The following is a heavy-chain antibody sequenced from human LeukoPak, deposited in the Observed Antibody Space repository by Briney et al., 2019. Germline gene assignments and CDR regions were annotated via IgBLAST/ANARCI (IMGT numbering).Heavy chain of an antibody. V-gene: IGHV3-30*18. CDR3: AKDGYSSSWFPYFDY. CDR2: ISYDGNNK. J-gene: IGHJ4*02. D-gene: IGHD6-13*01. CDR1: GFTFSTYG. Sequence: GGSLRLSCAASGFTFSTYGMHWVRQAPGKGLEWVAVISYDGNNKYYADSVKGRFTISRDDSKNTQYLQMNSLRAEDTAVYYCAKDGYSSSWFPYFDYWGQGTLVTVSS.